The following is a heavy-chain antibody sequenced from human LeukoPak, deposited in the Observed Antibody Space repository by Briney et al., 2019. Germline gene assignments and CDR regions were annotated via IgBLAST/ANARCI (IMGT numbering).Heavy chain of an antibody. V-gene: IGHV3-48*02. J-gene: IGHJ4*02. CDR3: ARDRSGYYLFDY. CDR1: GFTFSTYS. Sequence: PGGSLRLSCAASGFTFSTYSMNWVRQAPGKGLEWVSYISSSSSNIYCADSVKGRFTISRDNAKNSLYLQMNSLRDEDTAVYYCARDRSGYYLFDYWGQGALVTVSS. CDR2: ISSSSSNI. D-gene: IGHD3-22*01.